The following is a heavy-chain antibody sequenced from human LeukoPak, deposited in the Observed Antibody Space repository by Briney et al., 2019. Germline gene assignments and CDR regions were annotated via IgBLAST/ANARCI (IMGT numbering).Heavy chain of an antibody. Sequence: PGESLKISCKGSGYSFTSYWIGWVRQMPGKGLEWMGIIYPGDSDTRYSPSFQGQVTISADKSISTAYLQWSSLKASDTAMYYCARQSSIQLWLRSVWGDAFDVWGQGTMVTVSS. CDR2: IYPGDSDT. J-gene: IGHJ3*01. V-gene: IGHV5-51*01. D-gene: IGHD5-18*01. CDR3: ARQSSIQLWLRSVWGDAFDV. CDR1: GYSFTSYW.